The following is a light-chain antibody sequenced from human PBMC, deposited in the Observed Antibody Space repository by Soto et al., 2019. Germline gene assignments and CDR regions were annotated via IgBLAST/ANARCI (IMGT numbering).Light chain of an antibody. J-gene: IGLJ2*01. CDR1: SSDVGGYNY. V-gene: IGLV2-11*01. Sequence: QSALTQPRSVSGSPGQSVTISCTGTSSDVGGYNYVSWYQQHPGKAPKLMIYDVSKRPSGVPDRFSGSKSGNTASLTISGLQDEDEAYYYCCSYAGSVVFGGGTKLTVL. CDR2: DVS. CDR3: CSYAGSVV.